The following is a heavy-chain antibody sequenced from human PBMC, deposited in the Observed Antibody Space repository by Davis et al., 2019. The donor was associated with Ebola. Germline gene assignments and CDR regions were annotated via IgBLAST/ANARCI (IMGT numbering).Heavy chain of an antibody. D-gene: IGHD1-20*01. J-gene: IGHJ3*02. CDR2: IYTGDSDT. V-gene: IGHV5-51*01. CDR1: GNSFTSHW. CDR3: ASLRRTITGMDDAFDI. Sequence: GGSLRLSCKDSGNSFTSHWIGWGRQMPGKGLGWMGIIYTGDSDTRYSPSFRGQVTISADKSIKTAFLQWSSLKASDTAMYYCASLRRTITGMDDAFDIWGQGTMVTVSS.